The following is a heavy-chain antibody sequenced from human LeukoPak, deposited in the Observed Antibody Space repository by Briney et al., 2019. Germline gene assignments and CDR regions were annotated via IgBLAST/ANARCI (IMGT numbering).Heavy chain of an antibody. CDR1: GGSIENYY. J-gene: IGHJ4*02. V-gene: IGHV4-4*07. Sequence: TSETLTLTCTVSGGSIENYYWSWIRQSADKGLQWLGHIYGSENSNFNPNFNPSLMSRVTMALDASKNLFSLTLMSVTAADTAVYCCARNRGGSGYYEYWGQGTLVSVSS. D-gene: IGHD2-15*01. CDR3: ARNRGGSGYYEY. CDR2: IYGSENSNFNP.